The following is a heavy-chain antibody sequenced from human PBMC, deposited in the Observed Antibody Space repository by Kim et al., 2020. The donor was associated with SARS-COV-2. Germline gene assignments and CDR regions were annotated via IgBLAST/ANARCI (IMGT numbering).Heavy chain of an antibody. J-gene: IGHJ2*01. CDR1: GGSISSYY. V-gene: IGHV4-59*01. CDR3: ARGGTTSWKFEL. Sequence: SENLSLTCTVSGGSISSYYWSWIRQPPGKGLEWIGYIYYSGSTNYNPSLKSRVTISVDTSKNQFSLKLSSFTAADTAVYYCARGGTTSWKFELWGRCTL. D-gene: IGHD4-17*01. CDR2: IYYSGST.